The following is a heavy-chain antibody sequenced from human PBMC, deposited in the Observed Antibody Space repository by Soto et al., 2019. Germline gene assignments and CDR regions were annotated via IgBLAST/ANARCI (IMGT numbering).Heavy chain of an antibody. V-gene: IGHV1-18*01. D-gene: IGHD1-26*01. CDR1: RYTFTSYP. CDR2: ISAYNGNS. J-gene: IGHJ4*02. Sequence: QVQLVQSGAEVKKPGASVKVSCETSRYTFTSYPISWVRQAPGQGLEWLGWISAYNGNSYYAQKVRGRVTMTTDTSTSTAYMELRSLRSDDTAVYFCARHSGRYYFFDYWGQGTLVTVSS. CDR3: ARHSGRYYFFDY.